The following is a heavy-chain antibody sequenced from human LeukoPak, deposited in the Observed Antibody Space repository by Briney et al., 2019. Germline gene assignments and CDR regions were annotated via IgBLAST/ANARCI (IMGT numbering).Heavy chain of an antibody. CDR2: ISINGDKT. CDR3: ARDGDGDYNFDY. V-gene: IGHV3-64*04. CDR1: GFTFSGHF. D-gene: IGHD4-17*01. J-gene: IGHJ4*02. Sequence: PGGSLRLSCSASGFTFSGHFMHWVRQAPGKGLEYVSSISINGDKTYYAESVKGRFTISRDNAKNSLYLQMNSLRAEDTAVYYCARDGDGDYNFDYWGQGTLVTVSS.